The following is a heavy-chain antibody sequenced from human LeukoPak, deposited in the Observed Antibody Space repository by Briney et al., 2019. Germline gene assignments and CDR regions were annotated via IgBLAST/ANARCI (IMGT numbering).Heavy chain of an antibody. CDR1: GYTFTSYD. CDR2: MNPNSGNT. V-gene: IGHV1-8*03. Sequence: ASVKVSCKASGYTFTSYDINWVRQATGQGLEWMGWMNPNSGNTGYAQKFQGRVTITRNTSISTAYMELSSLRSEDTAVYYCARTYSSGWYFGDAFDIWGQGTMVTASS. D-gene: IGHD6-19*01. CDR3: ARTYSSGWYFGDAFDI. J-gene: IGHJ3*02.